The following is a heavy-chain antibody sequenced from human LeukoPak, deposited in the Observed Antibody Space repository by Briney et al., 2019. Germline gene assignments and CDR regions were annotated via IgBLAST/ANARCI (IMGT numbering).Heavy chain of an antibody. J-gene: IGHJ4*02. CDR1: GFTFSSYA. D-gene: IGHD3-9*01. V-gene: IGHV3-23*01. CDR2: ISGSGGST. Sequence: GGSPRLSCAASGFTFSSYAMSWVRQAPGKGLEWVSAISGSGGSTYYADSVKGRFTISRDNSKNTLYLQMNSLRAEDTAVYYCAKAQNPYYDILTGYLHDYWGQGTLVTVSS. CDR3: AKAQNPYYDILTGYLHDY.